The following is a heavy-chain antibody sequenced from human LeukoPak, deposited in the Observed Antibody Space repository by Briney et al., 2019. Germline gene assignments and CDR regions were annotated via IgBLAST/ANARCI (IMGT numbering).Heavy chain of an antibody. CDR1: GDSISDHF. J-gene: IGHJ4*02. CDR2: INSTTGST. Sequence: SETLSLTCTVSGDSISDHFWNWIRQPPGKGLEWIGYINSTTGSTNYTPSLKSRVTISVDTSKNQFSLKLSSVTVADTAIYYCARDGYFQYWGQGTPVTVSS. V-gene: IGHV4-59*11. CDR3: ARDGYFQY.